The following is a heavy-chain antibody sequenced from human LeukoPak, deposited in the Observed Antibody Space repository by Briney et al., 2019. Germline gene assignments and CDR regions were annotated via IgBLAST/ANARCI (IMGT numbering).Heavy chain of an antibody. V-gene: IGHV1-46*01. J-gene: IGHJ4*02. CDR3: ARDHGYSYGHHYFDY. D-gene: IGHD5-18*01. Sequence: ASVKVSCKASGYTFSSYYMHWVRQAPVQGLEWMGIINLSGGTTSYAQKFQGRVTMTRDMSTSTVYMELSSLRSEDTAVYYCARDHGYSYGHHYFDYWGQGTLVTVSS. CDR2: INLSGGTT. CDR1: GYTFSSYY.